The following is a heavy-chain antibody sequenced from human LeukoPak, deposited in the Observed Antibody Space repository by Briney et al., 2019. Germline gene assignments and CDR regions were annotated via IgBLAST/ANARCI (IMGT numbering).Heavy chain of an antibody. CDR2: IYHSGRT. J-gene: IGHJ3*02. CDR1: GGSISGHY. CDR3: AAILDGGNDAFDI. D-gene: IGHD2-21*01. V-gene: IGHV4-59*08. Sequence: SETLSLTCTVSGGSISGHYRSWIRQPPGKGLEWIGYIYHSGRTNYSPSLRSRVTISADTSKNQFSLNLSSGTAADTAVYYCAAILDGGNDAFDIWGQGTMVTVSS.